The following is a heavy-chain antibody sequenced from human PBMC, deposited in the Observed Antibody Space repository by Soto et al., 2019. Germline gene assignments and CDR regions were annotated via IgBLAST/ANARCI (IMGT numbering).Heavy chain of an antibody. D-gene: IGHD3-3*01. CDR2: ISGVGGST. CDR1: GFAFSNYA. J-gene: IGHJ4*02. V-gene: IGHV3-23*01. Sequence: PGGSLRLSCAASGFAFSNYAMSWVRQAPGKGLEWVSTISGVGGSTYYADSVKGRFTISRDNSKNTLYLQMSSLRAEDTAVYYCAKKRRITIFGVVIDPHTCLDYWGQGTLVTVSS. CDR3: AKKRRITIFGVVIDPHTCLDY.